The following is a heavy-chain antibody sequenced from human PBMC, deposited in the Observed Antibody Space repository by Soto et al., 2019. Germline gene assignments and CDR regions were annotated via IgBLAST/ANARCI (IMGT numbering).Heavy chain of an antibody. Sequence: GGSLRLCCAASGFTFSSYGMHWVRQAPGKGLEWVAVIWYDGSNKYYADSVKGRFTISRDNSKNTLYLQMNSLRAEDTAVYYCARDRDYSNYFFDYWGQGTLVTVSS. D-gene: IGHD4-4*01. J-gene: IGHJ4*02. V-gene: IGHV3-33*01. CDR2: IWYDGSNK. CDR3: ARDRDYSNYFFDY. CDR1: GFTFSSYG.